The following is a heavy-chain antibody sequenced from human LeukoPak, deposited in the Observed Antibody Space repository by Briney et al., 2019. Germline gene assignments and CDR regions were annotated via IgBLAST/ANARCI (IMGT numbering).Heavy chain of an antibody. V-gene: IGHV1-69*06. CDR3: ARSRIEMATIGYFDY. D-gene: IGHD5-24*01. CDR2: IIPIFGTA. J-gene: IGHJ4*02. Sequence: GASVKVSCKASGGTFSSYAISWVRQAPGQGLEWMGGIIPIFGTANYAQKFQGRVTITADKSTSTAYMELSSLRSEDTAVYYCARSRIEMATIGYFDYWGQGTLVTVSS. CDR1: GGTFSSYA.